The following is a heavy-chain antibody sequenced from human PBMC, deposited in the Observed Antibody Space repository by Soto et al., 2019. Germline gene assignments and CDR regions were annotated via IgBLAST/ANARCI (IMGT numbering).Heavy chain of an antibody. V-gene: IGHV4-34*01. Sequence: SETLSLTCAVYGGSFSGYYWSWIRQPPGKGLEWIGEINHSGSTNYNPSLKSRVTISVDTSKNQFSLKLSSVTAADTAVYYCARRGSVPNGYFGYWGQGTLVTVSS. D-gene: IGHD2-8*02. CDR2: INHSGST. CDR3: ARRGSVPNGYFGY. J-gene: IGHJ4*02. CDR1: GGSFSGYY.